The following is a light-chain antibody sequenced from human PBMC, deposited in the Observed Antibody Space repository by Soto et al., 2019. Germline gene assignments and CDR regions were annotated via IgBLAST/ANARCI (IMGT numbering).Light chain of an antibody. J-gene: IGKJ1*01. CDR1: QRVSSGY. Sequence: SVLPGERDPLSCRASQRVSSGYLAWYQQKPGQAPRLLIYGASTRATGVPARFTGSGSGTEFTLTISSLQSEDFAVYYCQQYNDWPQTFGQGTKVDIK. CDR3: QQYNDWPQT. CDR2: GAS. V-gene: IGKV3-15*01.